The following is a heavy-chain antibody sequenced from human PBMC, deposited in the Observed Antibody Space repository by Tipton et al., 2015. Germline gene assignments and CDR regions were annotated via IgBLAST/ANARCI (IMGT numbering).Heavy chain of an antibody. Sequence: TLSLTCTVSGGSISSSSFYWGWIRQPPGKGLELIGSIYYGGSTLYSPSLKSRVTISLDTPKNQFSLKVTSVTAADTAVYYCARLGRWLELDYWGQGSLVTVSS. D-gene: IGHD5-24*01. V-gene: IGHV4-39*01. CDR1: GGSISSSSFY. CDR3: ARLGRWLELDY. J-gene: IGHJ4*02. CDR2: IYYGGST.